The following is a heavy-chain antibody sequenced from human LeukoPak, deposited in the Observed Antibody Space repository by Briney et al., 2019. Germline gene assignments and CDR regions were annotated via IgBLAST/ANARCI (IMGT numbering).Heavy chain of an antibody. D-gene: IGHD6-19*01. J-gene: IGHJ4*02. CDR3: AALRRSSGWYSSSDENFDY. Sequence: SVKVSCKASGFTFTSSAVQWVRQARGQRLEWIGWIVVGSGNTNYAQKFQERVTITRDMSTSTAYMELSSLRSEDTAVYYCAALRRSSGWYSSSDENFDYWGQGTLVTVSS. CDR1: GFTFTSSA. V-gene: IGHV1-58*01. CDR2: IVVGSGNT.